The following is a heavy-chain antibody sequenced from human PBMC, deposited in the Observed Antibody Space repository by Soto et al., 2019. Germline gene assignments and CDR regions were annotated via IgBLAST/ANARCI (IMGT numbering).Heavy chain of an antibody. J-gene: IGHJ4*02. CDR2: IYYSGST. D-gene: IGHD2-2*01. CDR3: ARSSTSANYFDY. V-gene: IGHV4-31*03. Sequence: QVQLQESGPGLVKPSQTLSLTCTVSGGSISSGGYYWSWIRQHPGKGLEWIGYIYYSGSTYYNPSLKSRXIIXVXMSKNQFSLKLSSVTAADTAVYYCARSSTSANYFDYWGQGTLVTVSS. CDR1: GGSISSGGYY.